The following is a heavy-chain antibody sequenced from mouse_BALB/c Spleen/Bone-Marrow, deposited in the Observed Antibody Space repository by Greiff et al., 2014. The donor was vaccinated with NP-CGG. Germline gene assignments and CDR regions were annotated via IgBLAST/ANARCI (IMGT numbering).Heavy chain of an antibody. CDR3: ARYRLGTYFDY. Sequence: EVQLQQSGAELVKPGASVKLSCTASGLNIKDTYMHWVKQRPEQGLEWIGRVDPANGNTKYDPKFQGKATITADTSSNTAYLQLSSLTSEDTAVYYCARYRLGTYFDYWGQGIILTVSS. V-gene: IGHV14-3*02. J-gene: IGHJ2*01. D-gene: IGHD2-14*01. CDR2: VDPANGNT. CDR1: GLNIKDTY.